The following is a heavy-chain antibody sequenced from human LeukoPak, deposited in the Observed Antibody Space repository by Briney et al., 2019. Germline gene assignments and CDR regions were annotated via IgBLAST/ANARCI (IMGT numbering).Heavy chain of an antibody. CDR1: GFTFSSYG. CDR3: ARANADYFDY. CDR2: ISYDGSNK. V-gene: IGHV3-30*03. Sequence: GGSLRPSCAASGFTFSSYGMHWVRQAPGKGLEWVAVISYDGSNKYYADSVKGRFTISRDNSKNTLYLQMNSLRAEDTAVYYCARANADYFDYWGQGTLVTVSS. J-gene: IGHJ4*02. D-gene: IGHD4/OR15-4a*01.